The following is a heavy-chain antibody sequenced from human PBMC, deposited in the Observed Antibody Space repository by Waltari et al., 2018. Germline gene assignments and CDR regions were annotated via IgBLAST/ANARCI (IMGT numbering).Heavy chain of an antibody. Sequence: QVQLVQSGAEVKKPGASVKVSCKASGYTFTGYYMHWVRQAPGQGLEWMGRINPNRGGTNYAQKFQGRVTMTRDTSISTAYMELSRLRSDDTAVYYCARGGGSGSYYDYYYYGMDVWGQGTTVTVSS. CDR2: INPNRGGT. V-gene: IGHV1-2*06. J-gene: IGHJ6*02. CDR3: ARGGGSGSYYDYYYYGMDV. CDR1: GYTFTGYY. D-gene: IGHD3-10*01.